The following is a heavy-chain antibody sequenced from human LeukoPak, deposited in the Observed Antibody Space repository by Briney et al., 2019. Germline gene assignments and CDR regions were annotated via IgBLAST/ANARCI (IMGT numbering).Heavy chain of an antibody. Sequence: PGGSLRLSCAASGFTFSSYSMNWVRQAPGKGLEWVSYISSSSSTIYYADSVKGRFTISRDNAKNSLYLQMNSLRAEDTAVYYCARADGCPDYWGQGTLVTVSS. J-gene: IGHJ4*02. CDR2: ISSSSSTI. D-gene: IGHD5-24*01. CDR1: GFTFSSYS. V-gene: IGHV3-48*01. CDR3: ARADGCPDY.